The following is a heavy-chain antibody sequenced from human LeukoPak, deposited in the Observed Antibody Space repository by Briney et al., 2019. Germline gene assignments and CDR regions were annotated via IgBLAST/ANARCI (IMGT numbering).Heavy chain of an antibody. CDR3: ARGYYYDFRH. J-gene: IGHJ4*02. V-gene: IGHV4-34*01. Sequence: SETLSLTCAVYGGSFSGYYWSWIRQPPGKGLEWIGEINHSGSTNYNPSLKSRVTISVDTSKNQFSLKLSSVTAADTAVYYCARGYYYDFRHWGQGTLVTVSS. CDR1: GGSFSGYY. D-gene: IGHD3-22*01. CDR2: INHSGST.